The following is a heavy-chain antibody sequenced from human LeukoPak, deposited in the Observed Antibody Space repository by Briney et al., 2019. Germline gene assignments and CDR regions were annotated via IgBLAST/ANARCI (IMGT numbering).Heavy chain of an antibody. CDR1: GGTFSSNA. D-gene: IGHD6-19*01. V-gene: IGHV1-69*04. CDR2: IIPILGIA. J-gene: IGHJ4*02. Sequence: RASVKVSCEASGGTFSSNAFTWVRQAPGQGLEWMGRIIPILGIANYAQKFQGRVTITADKSPSTAYLELSSLRSEDTAVYYCARVRYSSGWSSGPFDYWGQGTLVTVSS. CDR3: ARVRYSSGWSSGPFDY.